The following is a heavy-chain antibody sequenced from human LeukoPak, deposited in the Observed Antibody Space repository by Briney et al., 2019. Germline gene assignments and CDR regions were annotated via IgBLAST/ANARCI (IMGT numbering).Heavy chain of an antibody. D-gene: IGHD3-10*01. CDR3: ASNSITMVRGGNLDP. J-gene: IGHJ5*02. CDR1: GYTFTGYY. V-gene: IGHV1-2*02. Sequence: ASVKVSCKASGYTFTGYYMHWVRQAPGQGLEWMGWINPNSGGTSYAQKFQGRVTMTRDTSISTAYMELSRLRSDDTAVYYCASNSITMVRGGNLDPWGQGTLVTVSS. CDR2: INPNSGGT.